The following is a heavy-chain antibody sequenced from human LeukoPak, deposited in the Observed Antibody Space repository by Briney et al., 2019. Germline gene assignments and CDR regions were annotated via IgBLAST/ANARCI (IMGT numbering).Heavy chain of an antibody. D-gene: IGHD3-16*01. CDR3: VKFGVDYDMGV. CDR1: GDSISGSY. J-gene: IGHJ6*02. Sequence: SDTLSLTCTVSGDSISGSYLTWVRQPPGQGLEWIGQIHYSGRADYNPSLKRRITISVDTSKNQMSLTLTSVTAADTAIYYCVKFGVDYDMGVWGQGTTVTVSS. CDR2: IHYSGRA. V-gene: IGHV4-59*07.